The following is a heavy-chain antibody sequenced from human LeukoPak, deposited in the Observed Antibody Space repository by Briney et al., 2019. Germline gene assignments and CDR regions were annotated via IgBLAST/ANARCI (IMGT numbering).Heavy chain of an antibody. CDR1: GGSISSYY. Sequence: PSETLSLTCTVSGGSISSYYWSWIRQPPGKGLEWIGYIYYSGSTNYNPSLKSRVTISVDTSKNQFSLKLSSATAADTAVYYCARVLRIVGYGGPHTYYYYGMDVWGQGTTVTVSS. D-gene: IGHD5-12*01. CDR2: IYYSGST. V-gene: IGHV4-59*01. CDR3: ARVLRIVGYGGPHTYYYYGMDV. J-gene: IGHJ6*02.